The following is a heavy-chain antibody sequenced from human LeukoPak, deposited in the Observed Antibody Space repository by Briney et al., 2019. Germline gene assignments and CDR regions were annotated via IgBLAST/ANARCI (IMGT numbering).Heavy chain of an antibody. J-gene: IGHJ6*03. CDR3: ARAYNRFYYYYMDV. CDR1: GGSISSSSYY. Sequence: PSETLSLTCTVSGGSISSSSYYWGWIRQPPGKGLEWIGEISHTGSTNYNPSLKSRVTISVDTSKNQFSLKLSSVTAADTAVYYCARAYNRFYYYYMDVWGKGTTVTVSS. CDR2: ISHTGST. V-gene: IGHV4-39*07. D-gene: IGHD1-14*01.